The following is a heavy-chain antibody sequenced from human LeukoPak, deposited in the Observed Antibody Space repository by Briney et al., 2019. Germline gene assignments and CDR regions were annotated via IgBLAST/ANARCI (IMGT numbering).Heavy chain of an antibody. J-gene: IGHJ4*02. CDR1: GYTFTSYG. D-gene: IGHD2-21*01. CDR3: ARSSSVTIPGYYFDY. V-gene: IGHV1-18*01. CDR2: ISAYNGDT. Sequence: ASVKVSCKASGYTFTSYGISWVRQAPGQGLEWMGWISAYNGDTNYAQKLQGRVTMTTDTSTSTAYMELRSLRSDDTAVYYCARSSSVTIPGYYFDYWGQGTLVTVSS.